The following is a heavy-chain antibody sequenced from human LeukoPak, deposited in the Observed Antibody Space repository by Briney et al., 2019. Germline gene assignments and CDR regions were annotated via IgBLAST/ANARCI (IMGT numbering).Heavy chain of an antibody. CDR2: IYYSGST. CDR1: GGSISSSSYY. Sequence: SETLSLTCTVSGGSISSSSYYWGWIRQPPGKGLEWIGSIYYSGSTYYNPSLKSRVTISVDTSKNQFSLKLSSVTAADTAVYYCARENYDILTGYSPLKYWGQGTLVTVSS. V-gene: IGHV4-39*07. J-gene: IGHJ4*02. D-gene: IGHD3-9*01. CDR3: ARENYDILTGYSPLKY.